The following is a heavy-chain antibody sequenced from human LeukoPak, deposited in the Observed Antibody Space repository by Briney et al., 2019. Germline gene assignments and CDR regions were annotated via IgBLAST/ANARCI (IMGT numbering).Heavy chain of an antibody. CDR2: IKEDGAET. V-gene: IGHV3-7*03. Sequence: GGSLRLSCAASGFTFSTYSMNWVRQAPGKGLEWVANIKEDGAETYYVDSVKGRFTISRDNAKNSLYLQMNSLRVEDTAVYYCAKEGRSLQTYWGQGTLVTVSS. J-gene: IGHJ4*02. D-gene: IGHD5-24*01. CDR1: GFTFSTYS. CDR3: AKEGRSLQTY.